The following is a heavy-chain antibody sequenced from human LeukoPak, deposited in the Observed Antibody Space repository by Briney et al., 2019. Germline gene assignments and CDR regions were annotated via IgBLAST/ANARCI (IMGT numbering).Heavy chain of an antibody. D-gene: IGHD5-18*01. CDR2: TYSGGTT. V-gene: IGHV3-66*01. CDR1: GXSVSYNY. Sequence: PGGSLRLSCAASGXSVSYNYMSWVRQAPGKGLEWLSVTYSGGTTLYADSVKGRFTISRDTSKNTLYLQMNSLRPEDTAVYYCARDGDTAMSIASGGMDVWGQGTTVTVSS. J-gene: IGHJ6*02. CDR3: ARDGDTAMSIASGGMDV.